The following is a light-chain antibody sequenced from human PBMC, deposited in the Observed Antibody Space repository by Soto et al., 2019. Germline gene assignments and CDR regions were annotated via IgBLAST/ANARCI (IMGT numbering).Light chain of an antibody. J-gene: IGLJ1*01. V-gene: IGLV2-11*01. Sequence: QSALTQPRSVSGSPGQSVTISCAGTSSDVGGYNYVSWYQQHPGKAPKLMIYDVTKRPSGVPDRFSGSKSGNTASLTISGLQAEDEADYYCCSYAGSYTYLFGTGPKVTVL. CDR3: CSYAGSYTYL. CDR1: SSDVGGYNY. CDR2: DVT.